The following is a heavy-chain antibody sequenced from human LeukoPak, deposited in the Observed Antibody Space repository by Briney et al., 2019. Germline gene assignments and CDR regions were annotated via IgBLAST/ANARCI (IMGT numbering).Heavy chain of an antibody. CDR1: GGSISSSSYYY. J-gene: IGHJ3*02. Sequence: SETLSLSCTVSGGSISSSSYYYWGWIRQPPGKGLEWIGSINYSGSTYYNPSLKSRVTMSVDTSKNRFSLKLSSVTAADTAVYYCARAYYYASSAFDIWGQGTMVTVSS. CDR2: INYSGST. V-gene: IGHV4-39*01. CDR3: ARAYYYASSAFDI. D-gene: IGHD3-22*01.